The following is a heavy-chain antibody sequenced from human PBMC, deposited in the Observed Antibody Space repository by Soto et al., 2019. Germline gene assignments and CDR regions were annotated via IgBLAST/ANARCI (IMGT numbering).Heavy chain of an antibody. CDR2: ISGSGGYT. CDR3: AKDRRYGGSCRGFDYYFEY. J-gene: IGHJ4*02. V-gene: IGHV3-23*01. D-gene: IGHD1-26*01. CDR1: GFTFSSYA. Sequence: GGSLILSCAASGFTFSSYAMSWVRQAPGKGLEWVSAISGSGGYTYYADSVKGRFTISRDNSKNTLYLQTNSLRAEDTAVYHCAKDRRYGGSCRGFDYYFEYWGQGALVTVSS.